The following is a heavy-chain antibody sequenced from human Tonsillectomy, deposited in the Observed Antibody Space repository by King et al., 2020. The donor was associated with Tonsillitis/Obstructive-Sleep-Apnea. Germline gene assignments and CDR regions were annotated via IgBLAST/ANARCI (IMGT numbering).Heavy chain of an antibody. CDR3: ARGEALDY. J-gene: IGHJ4*02. CDR1: GGSXSSGGYS. D-gene: IGHD6-6*01. CDR2: XXXXXXT. Sequence: QLQESGSGXVKPSQTXXLXXXXSGGSXSSGGYSWSXXRQXPXXXLXXXXXXXXXXXTHXXPSXKSRVTISVXXSKNQFSLKLSSVTAADTAVYYCARGEALDYWGQGTLVTVSS. V-gene: IGHV4-30-2*01.